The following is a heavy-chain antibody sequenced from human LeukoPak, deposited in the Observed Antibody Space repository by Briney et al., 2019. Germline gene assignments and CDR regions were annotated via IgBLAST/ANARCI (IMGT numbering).Heavy chain of an antibody. D-gene: IGHD6-19*01. J-gene: IGHJ5*02. CDR2: ISSSSSYI. V-gene: IGHV3-21*01. CDR1: GFTFSSYS. CDR3: ARDLDRKSIAVNWFDP. Sequence: GGSLRLSCAASGFTFSSYSMNWVRQAPGKGLEWVSSISSSSSYIYYADSVKGRFTISRDNAKNPLYLQMNSLRAEDTAVYYCARDLDRKSIAVNWFDPWGQGTLVTVSS.